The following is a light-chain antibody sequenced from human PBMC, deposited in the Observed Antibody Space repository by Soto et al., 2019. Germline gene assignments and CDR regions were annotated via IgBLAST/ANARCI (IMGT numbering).Light chain of an antibody. Sequence: QSVLTQPPSVSGALGQRVTISCTGITSNIGAGYDVHWYQLLPGRAPKLLIYGNTNRPSGVPDRFSGSKSATSASLAITGIQAEAEAISYCQSYANTLSGPIYVFGTGTKVTVL. CDR2: GNT. V-gene: IGLV1-40*01. J-gene: IGLJ1*01. CDR1: TSNIGAGYD. CDR3: QSYANTLSGPIYV.